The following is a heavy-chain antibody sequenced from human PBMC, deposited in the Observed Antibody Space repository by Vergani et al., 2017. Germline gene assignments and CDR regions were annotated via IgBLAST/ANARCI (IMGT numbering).Heavy chain of an antibody. D-gene: IGHD3-3*01. Sequence: QVQLVESGGGVVQPGRSLRLSCAASGFTFSSYGMHWVRQAPGKGLEWVAVIWYDGSNKYYADSVKGRFTISRDNSKNTLYLQMNSLRAEDTAVYYCAKNYDFWSGYGTEDYFDYWGQGTLVTVSS. J-gene: IGHJ4*02. CDR2: IWYDGSNK. CDR3: AKNYDFWSGYGTEDYFDY. V-gene: IGHV3-33*06. CDR1: GFTFSSYG.